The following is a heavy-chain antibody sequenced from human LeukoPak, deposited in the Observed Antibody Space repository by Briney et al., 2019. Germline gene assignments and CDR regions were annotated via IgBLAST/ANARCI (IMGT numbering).Heavy chain of an antibody. CDR2: ISYDGSNK. CDR3: AKDYGVNYYYYYMDV. J-gene: IGHJ6*03. D-gene: IGHD3-10*01. V-gene: IGHV3-30*18. CDR1: GFTFSSYG. Sequence: GGSLRLSCAASGFTFSSYGMHWVRQAPGKGLEWVAVISYDGSNKYYADSVKGRFTISRDNSKNTLYLQMNSLRAEDTAVYYCAKDYGVNYYYYYMDVWGKGTTVTVSS.